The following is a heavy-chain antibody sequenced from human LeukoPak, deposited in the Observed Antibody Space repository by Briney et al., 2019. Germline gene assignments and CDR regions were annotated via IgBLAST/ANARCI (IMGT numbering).Heavy chain of an antibody. J-gene: IGHJ4*02. CDR2: INDVDTP. CDR3: ARDMVHSSGAFDS. Sequence: GVSLRLSCAVSGFTVSTNHMTWVRQAPGKGLEWVSAINDVDTPYYADTVRGRFTISRDSANNTLYLQMKRLRAEDTAVYYCARDMVHSSGAFDSWGQGTLVTV. CDR1: GFTVSTNH. V-gene: IGHV3-53*01. D-gene: IGHD3-22*01.